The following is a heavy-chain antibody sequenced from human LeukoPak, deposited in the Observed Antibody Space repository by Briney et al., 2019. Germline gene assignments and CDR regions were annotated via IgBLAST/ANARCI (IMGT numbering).Heavy chain of an antibody. CDR3: ARWNLFGSGSHTIDC. D-gene: IGHD3-10*01. CDR1: GDTVSSDSAA. J-gene: IGHJ4*02. CDR2: TYYRSKWYN. Sequence: SQTLSLTCAISGDTVSSDSAAWNWIRQSPSRGLEWLGRTYYRSKWYNDYAASVQSRITISPDTSKNQFSLQLNSLTPEDTAVYYCARWNLFGSGSHTIDCWGQGTLVIVSS. V-gene: IGHV6-1*01.